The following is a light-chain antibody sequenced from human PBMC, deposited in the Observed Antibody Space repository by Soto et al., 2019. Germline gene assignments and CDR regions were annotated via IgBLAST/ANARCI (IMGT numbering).Light chain of an antibody. V-gene: IGKV3-15*01. CDR2: GAS. J-gene: IGKJ1*01. CDR1: QSVSSN. CDR3: QQYNNWPTWT. Sequence: EIVMTQYPATLSVSPGERATLSCRASQSVSSNLAWYQQKPGQAPRLLIYGASTRATGIPARFSYSGSGTELTLTYSSLQSEDCAVYSCQQYNNWPTWTLGQGTKVEIK.